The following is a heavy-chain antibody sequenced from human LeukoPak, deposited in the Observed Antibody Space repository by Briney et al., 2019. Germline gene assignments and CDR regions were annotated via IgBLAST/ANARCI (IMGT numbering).Heavy chain of an antibody. CDR2: LNSNGDAT. CDR3: ARNRREGTSGYYDY. V-gene: IGHV3-64*01. Sequence: GGSLRLSCAASGFTFSSYAMSWVRQAPGKGLECVSVLNSNGDATYYATSVKGRFTISRDDSKNTLYLQMGSLRPEDMGVYYCARNRREGTSGYYDYWGQGALVTVSS. D-gene: IGHD3-22*01. CDR1: GFTFSSYA. J-gene: IGHJ4*02.